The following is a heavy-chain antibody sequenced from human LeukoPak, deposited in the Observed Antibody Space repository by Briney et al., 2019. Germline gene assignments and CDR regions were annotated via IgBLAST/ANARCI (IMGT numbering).Heavy chain of an antibody. CDR3: ASVNYDSSGYLGY. D-gene: IGHD3-22*01. CDR2: IYPGDSDT. CDR1: GYSFTSYW. J-gene: IGHJ4*02. Sequence: GASLQISCKGSGYSFTSYWIGWVRQLPGKGLEWMGIIYPGDSDTRYSPSFQGQVTISDDKSISTAYLQWSSLKASDTAMYYCASVNYDSSGYLGYWGQGTLVTVSS. V-gene: IGHV5-51*01.